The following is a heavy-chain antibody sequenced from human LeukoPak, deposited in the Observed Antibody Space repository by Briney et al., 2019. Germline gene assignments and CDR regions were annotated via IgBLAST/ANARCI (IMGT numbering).Heavy chain of an antibody. V-gene: IGHV4-39*01. CDR1: GDSISSSSYY. J-gene: IGHJ4*02. CDR2: TFYSGST. CDR3: VTQILLCHYF. Sequence: SETLSLTCTVSGDSISSSSYYWEWIRQPPGKGLEWIGSTFYSGSTYYNPSLKSRVTISVDMSKNQFSLKLRPVTAADTAVYYCVTQILLCHYFWGQGTLVTVSS. D-gene: IGHD2/OR15-2a*01.